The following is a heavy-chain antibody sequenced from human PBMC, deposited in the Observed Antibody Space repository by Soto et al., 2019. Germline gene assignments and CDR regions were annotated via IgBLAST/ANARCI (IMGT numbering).Heavy chain of an antibody. CDR1: GFTFSSYA. D-gene: IGHD3-22*01. CDR3: AKDPIDYYDSSGYLFDP. J-gene: IGHJ5*02. Sequence: GGSLRLSCAASGFTFSSYAMSWVRQAPGKGLEWVSAISGSGGSTYYADSVKGRFTISRDNSKNTLYLQMNSLRAEDTAVYYCAKDPIDYYDSSGYLFDPWGQGTLVTVSS. CDR2: ISGSGGST. V-gene: IGHV3-23*01.